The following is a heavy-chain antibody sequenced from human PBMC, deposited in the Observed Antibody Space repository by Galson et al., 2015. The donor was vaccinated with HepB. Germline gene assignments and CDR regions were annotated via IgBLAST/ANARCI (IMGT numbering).Heavy chain of an antibody. CDR1: GGTFSSYA. CDR2: IIPIFGTA. V-gene: IGHV1-69*13. CDR3: ARGGGYCSSTSCYPFDY. D-gene: IGHD2-2*01. Sequence: SVKVSCKASGGTFSSYAISWVRQAPGQGLEWMGGIIPIFGTANYAQKFQGRVTITADESTSTAYMELSSLRSEDTAVYYCARGGGYCSSTSCYPFDYWGQGTLVTVSS. J-gene: IGHJ4*02.